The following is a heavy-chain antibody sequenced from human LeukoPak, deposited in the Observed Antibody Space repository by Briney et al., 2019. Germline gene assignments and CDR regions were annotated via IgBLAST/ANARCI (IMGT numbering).Heavy chain of an antibody. J-gene: IGHJ4*02. CDR2: INHDGRET. CDR3: ARDQWWQLIAVAITSYFDC. V-gene: IGHV3-7*01. Sequence: GGSLRLSCLGSGFNFRYFWMSWVRQAPGKGLEWVANINHDGRETYYADSVKGRFIISRDNAKDSLYLQMNSLRAEDTAVYYCARDQWWQLIAVAITSYFDCWGQGTLVTVSS. D-gene: IGHD6-19*01. CDR1: GFNFRYFW.